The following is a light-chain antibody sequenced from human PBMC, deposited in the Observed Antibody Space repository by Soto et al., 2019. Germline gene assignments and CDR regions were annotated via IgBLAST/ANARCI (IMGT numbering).Light chain of an antibody. CDR3: CSYVGSSLLT. V-gene: IGLV2-23*02. Sequence: LNRPASVYGVAGDALSIISTRNSSDVGLYNLVSWYPQLPGKAPKLIIYEVNERPSGISDRFSGSKSGDTAYLTISGLQDDDEADYYCCSYVGSSLLTFVGGTKVTV. CDR1: SSDVGLYNL. J-gene: IGLJ2*01. CDR2: EVN.